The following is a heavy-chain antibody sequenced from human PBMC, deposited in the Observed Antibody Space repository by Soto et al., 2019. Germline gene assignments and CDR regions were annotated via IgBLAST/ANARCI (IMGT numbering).Heavy chain of an antibody. Sequence: QVQFMQSGAEVKKPGASVKVSCKASGYTFNSHAIHWVRQAPGQRPEWLGWINAGNGNTYYSEKFDGRVTFTRDTAATTVNMELTSLTSEDTAIYYCGRDQSGIGYYVDWFDPWGQGTLVTVSS. V-gene: IGHV1-3*01. D-gene: IGHD3-10*02. CDR3: GRDQSGIGYYVDWFDP. CDR2: INAGNGNT. J-gene: IGHJ5*02. CDR1: GYTFNSHA.